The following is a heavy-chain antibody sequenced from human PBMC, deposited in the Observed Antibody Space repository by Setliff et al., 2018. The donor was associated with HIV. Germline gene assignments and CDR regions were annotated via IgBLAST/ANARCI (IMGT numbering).Heavy chain of an antibody. CDR3: SRHGTYYHLFDY. D-gene: IGHD3-10*01. V-gene: IGHV4-34*01. CDR1: GASFSDYR. J-gene: IGHJ4*01. Sequence: SETLSLTCAVYGASFSDYRWNWIRQSPGKGLEWIGEINHSGSTNYNPSLKSRVTMSVDTSKNQFSLQLTSVTASDTCVYFCSRHGTYYHLFDYWGHGTPVTVSS. CDR2: INHSGST.